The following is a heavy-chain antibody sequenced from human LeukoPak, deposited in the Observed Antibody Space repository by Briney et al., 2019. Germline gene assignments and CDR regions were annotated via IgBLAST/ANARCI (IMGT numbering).Heavy chain of an antibody. J-gene: IGHJ4*02. CDR2: IIPIFGTA. Sequence: ASVKVSCKASGGTFSSYAISWVRQAPGQGLEWMGGIIPIFGTANYAQKFQGRVTITADESTSTAYMELSSLRSEDTAVYYCARDPGGIDGSFDYWGQGTLVTVSS. CDR1: GGTFSSYA. D-gene: IGHD6-13*01. CDR3: ARDPGGIDGSFDY. V-gene: IGHV1-69*13.